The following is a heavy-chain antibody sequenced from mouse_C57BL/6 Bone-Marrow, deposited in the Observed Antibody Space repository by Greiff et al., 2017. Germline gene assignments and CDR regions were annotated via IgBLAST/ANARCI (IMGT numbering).Heavy chain of an antibody. CDR2: IDPNSGGT. Sequence: QVQLQQSGAELVKPGASVKLSSKASGYTFTSYWMHWVKQRPGRGLEWIGRIDPNSGGTKYNEKFKSKATLTVDKPSSTAYMQLSSLTSEDSAVYYCAREGIITTVERWYFDVWGTGTTVTVSS. V-gene: IGHV1-62-3*01. CDR1: GYTFTSYW. D-gene: IGHD1-1*01. J-gene: IGHJ1*03. CDR3: AREGIITTVERWYFDV.